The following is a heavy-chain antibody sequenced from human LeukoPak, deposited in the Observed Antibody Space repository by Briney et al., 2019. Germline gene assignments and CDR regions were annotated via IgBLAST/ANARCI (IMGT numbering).Heavy chain of an antibody. CDR1: GYTFTDYY. D-gene: IGHD2-2*01. V-gene: IGHV1-2*02. J-gene: IGHJ4*02. CDR2: INPNSGDT. Sequence: ASVKASCKASGYTFTDYYLHWVRQAPGQGFEWMGWINPNSGDTNYAQKFQGRVTMTRDTSISTAHMEMSRLRSDDTAVYYCARANFLYCSSTTCLFDYWGQGTLVTVSS. CDR3: ARANFLYCSSTTCLFDY.